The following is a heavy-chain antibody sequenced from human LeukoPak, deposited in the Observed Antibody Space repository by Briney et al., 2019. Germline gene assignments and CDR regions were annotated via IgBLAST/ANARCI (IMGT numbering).Heavy chain of an antibody. CDR2: ITHSGGT. Sequence: SDTLSLTCTASGGSIRSYYCSWMRQPPGKGLEWIGYITHSGGTDYNPSLKSRVTMSVDTSKIQFSLNLTSVTAADTAVYYCARHGGGWSFDLWGRGILVTVSS. D-gene: IGHD3-16*01. CDR3: ARHGGGWSFDL. CDR1: GGSIRSYY. J-gene: IGHJ2*01. V-gene: IGHV4-59*08.